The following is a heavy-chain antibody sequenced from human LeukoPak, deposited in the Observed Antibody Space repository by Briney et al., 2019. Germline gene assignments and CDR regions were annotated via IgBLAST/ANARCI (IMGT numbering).Heavy chain of an antibody. D-gene: IGHD3-22*01. V-gene: IGHV3-30*02. CDR2: IRYDGSNK. CDR1: GFTFSSYE. J-gene: IGHJ3*02. CDR3: AREQRRITMIVVAFGAFDI. Sequence: GGSLRLSCAASGFTFSSYEMNWVRQAPGKGLEWVAFIRYDGSNKYYADSVKGRFTISRDNSKNTLYLQMNSLRAEDTAVYYCAREQRRITMIVVAFGAFDIWGQGTMVTVSS.